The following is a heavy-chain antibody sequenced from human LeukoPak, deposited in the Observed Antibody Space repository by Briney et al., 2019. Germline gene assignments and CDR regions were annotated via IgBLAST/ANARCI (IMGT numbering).Heavy chain of an antibody. V-gene: IGHV1-18*01. CDR1: GYTFTSYG. CDR2: ISAYNGNT. CDR3: ARVRVYYYDSSGYLSDY. D-gene: IGHD3-22*01. Sequence: ASVKVSCKASGYTFTSYGISWVRQAPGQGLEWMGWISAYNGNTNYAQKLQGRVTMTTDTSTSTAYMELRSLRSDDTAVYYCARVRVYYYDSSGYLSDYWGQGTLVTVPS. J-gene: IGHJ4*02.